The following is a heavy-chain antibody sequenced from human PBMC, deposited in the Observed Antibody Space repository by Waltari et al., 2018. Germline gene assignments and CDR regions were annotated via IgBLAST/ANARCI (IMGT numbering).Heavy chain of an antibody. J-gene: IGHJ4*02. Sequence: EVQFVQSGAEVKKPGESLRISCQVSGYIFSNYWISWVRKIPGKGLEWMGGIVPSDPYIDYSPSFEGHVTISTDRSITTAYLQWSSLRASDSAMYYCARHISGNRYAIDYWGQGTLVTVSS. CDR2: IVPSDPYI. V-gene: IGHV5-10-1*03. D-gene: IGHD3-3*02. CDR1: GYIFSNYW. CDR3: ARHISGNRYAIDY.